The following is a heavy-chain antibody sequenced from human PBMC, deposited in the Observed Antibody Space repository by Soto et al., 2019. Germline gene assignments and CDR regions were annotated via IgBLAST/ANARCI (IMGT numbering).Heavy chain of an antibody. J-gene: IGHJ4*02. CDR1: GFTFDDYA. Sequence: EVQLVESGGGLVQPGRSLRLSCAASGFTFDDYAMHWVRQAPGKGLEWVSGISWNRGSIGYADSVKGRFTISRDNAKNSLYLQMNSLRAEDTSLYYCAKDIQYGSGSYYKGRFDYWGQGTLVTVSS. CDR3: AKDIQYGSGSYYKGRFDY. CDR2: ISWNRGSI. D-gene: IGHD3-10*01. V-gene: IGHV3-9*01.